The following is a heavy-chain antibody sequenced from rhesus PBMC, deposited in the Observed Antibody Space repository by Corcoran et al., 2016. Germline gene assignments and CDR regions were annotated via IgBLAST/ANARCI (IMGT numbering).Heavy chain of an antibody. CDR1: GYSISSGYG. Sequence: QVQLQESGPGLVKPSETLSLTCAVSGYSISSGYGWGWIRQPPGKGLGGNGQIYGVSGSTYYNPALKSRVTVSKDTSKNQFSLKLSSVSAADTAVYYCARVRIAAGLYFDYWGQGVLVTVSS. CDR3: ARVRIAAGLYFDY. D-gene: IGHD6-13*01. V-gene: IGHV4-127*01. J-gene: IGHJ4*01. CDR2: IYGVSGST.